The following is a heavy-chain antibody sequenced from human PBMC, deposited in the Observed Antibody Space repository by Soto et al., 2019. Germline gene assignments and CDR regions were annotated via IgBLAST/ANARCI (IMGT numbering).Heavy chain of an antibody. D-gene: IGHD6-13*01. CDR1: RSTFTSYD. Sequence: ASVKVSCKASRSTFTSYDINWVRQASGQGLEWMGWMNPNSGNTGYAQKFQGRVTMTRNTSISTAYMELSSLRSEDTAVYYCAHAAAGTATDAFDIWDQGTMVTVSS. J-gene: IGHJ3*02. CDR2: MNPNSGNT. V-gene: IGHV1-8*01. CDR3: AHAAAGTATDAFDI.